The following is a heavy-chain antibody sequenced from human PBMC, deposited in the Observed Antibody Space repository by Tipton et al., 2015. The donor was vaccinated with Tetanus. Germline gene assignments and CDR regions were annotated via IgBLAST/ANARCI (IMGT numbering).Heavy chain of an antibody. CDR2: ISSTSSYI. J-gene: IGHJ5*01. CDR3: AASILMPRGDHFDS. D-gene: IGHD3-10*01. V-gene: IGHV3-21*01. CDR1: GFIFSSYT. Sequence: SLRLSCAVSGFIFSSYTMNWVRQAPGKGLEWVSSISSTSSYIYYADSLKGRFTISRDNAKNTVYLQMNSLGYEDTAVYYCAASILMPRGDHFDSWGQGTLVTVSS.